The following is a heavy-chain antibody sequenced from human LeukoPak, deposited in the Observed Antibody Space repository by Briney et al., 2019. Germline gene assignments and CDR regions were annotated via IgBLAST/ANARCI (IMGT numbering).Heavy chain of an antibody. CDR3: ARPAYTAAYDL. V-gene: IGHV3-7*01. Sequence: GVLRLSCAASGFTFSSYAMSWVRQAPGKGLEWVANMKGDGSEIHYVDSVKGRFTISRDNARNSLFLQMNGLRPEDTAVYYCARPAYTAAYDLWGQGTMVTVSS. J-gene: IGHJ3*01. D-gene: IGHD3-16*01. CDR2: MKGDGSEI. CDR1: GFTFSSYA.